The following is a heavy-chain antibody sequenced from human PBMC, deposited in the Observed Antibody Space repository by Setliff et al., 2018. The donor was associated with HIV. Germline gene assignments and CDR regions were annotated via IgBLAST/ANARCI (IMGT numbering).Heavy chain of an antibody. CDR1: GGSISSHY. J-gene: IGHJ5*02. CDR3: AGCITGTTHWFDP. V-gene: IGHV4-59*11. CDR2: IYYSGST. D-gene: IGHD1-20*01. Sequence: PSETLSLTCTVSGGSISSHYWSWIRQPPGKRLEWIGYIYYSGSTNYNTSLKSRVTISVDTSKNQFSLKLSSVTAADTAVYYCAGCITGTTHWFDPWGQGTLVTVSS.